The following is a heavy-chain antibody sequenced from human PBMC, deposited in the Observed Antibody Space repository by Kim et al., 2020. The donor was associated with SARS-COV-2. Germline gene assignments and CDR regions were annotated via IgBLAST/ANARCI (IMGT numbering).Heavy chain of an antibody. D-gene: IGHD6-13*01. J-gene: IGHJ4*02. Sequence: ASVKVSCKASGYTFTSYYMHWVRQAPGQGLEWMGIINPSGGSTSYAQKFQGRVTMTRDTSTSTVYMELSSLRSEDTAVYYCARDRSSSHLPYYYFDYWGQGTLVTVSS. CDR1: GYTFTSYY. V-gene: IGHV1-46*01. CDR3: ARDRSSSHLPYYYFDY. CDR2: INPSGGST.